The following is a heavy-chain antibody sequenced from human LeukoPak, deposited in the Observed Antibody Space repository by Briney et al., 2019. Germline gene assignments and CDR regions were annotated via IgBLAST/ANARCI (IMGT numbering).Heavy chain of an antibody. CDR3: ARGRVHQLQVWFDP. CDR1: GYTFTNYD. Sequence: AASVKVSCKASGYTFTNYDINWVRQAPGQGLEWMGWMNPNSGNTGYAQKFQGRVTITRNTSISTAYMELSSLRSEDTAVYYCARGRVHQLQVWFDPWGQGTLVTVSS. V-gene: IGHV1-8*03. D-gene: IGHD2-2*01. CDR2: MNPNSGNT. J-gene: IGHJ5*02.